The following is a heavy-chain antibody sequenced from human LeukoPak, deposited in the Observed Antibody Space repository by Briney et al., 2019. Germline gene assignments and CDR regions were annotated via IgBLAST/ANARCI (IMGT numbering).Heavy chain of an antibody. D-gene: IGHD1-26*01. CDR1: GFTFSTYA. J-gene: IGHJ4*02. Sequence: GGSLRLSCAASGFTFSTYAMSWVRQAPGKGLEWVSAISGSGGSTYYADSVKGRFTISRDNSKNTLYLQMSSLRAEDTAVYYCASGASSGRSEVDYWGQGTLVTVCS. CDR3: ASGASSGRSEVDY. V-gene: IGHV3-23*01. CDR2: ISGSGGST.